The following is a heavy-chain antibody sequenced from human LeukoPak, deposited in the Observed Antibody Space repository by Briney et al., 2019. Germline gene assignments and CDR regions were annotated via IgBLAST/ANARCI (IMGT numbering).Heavy chain of an antibody. V-gene: IGHV4-59*01. J-gene: IGHJ4*02. Sequence: KPSETLSLTCTVSGGSISSYYWSWIRQPPGKGLEWIGFIYHSGNTNYNPSLASRVTLSLDTSKTQLSLRLTSVTAADTAVYYCASEEGIAAAGALEYWGQGILVTVSS. CDR2: IYHSGNT. CDR3: ASEEGIAAAGALEY. CDR1: GGSISSYY. D-gene: IGHD6-13*01.